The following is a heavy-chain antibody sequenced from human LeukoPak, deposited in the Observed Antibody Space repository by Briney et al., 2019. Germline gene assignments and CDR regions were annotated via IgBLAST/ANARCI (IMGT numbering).Heavy chain of an antibody. D-gene: IGHD3-16*02. V-gene: IGHV3-74*01. J-gene: IGHJ4*02. CDR3: ARDGPLHDYVRGSYPTEADY. Sequence: GGSLRLSCAASGFTFSSYWMHWVRQAPGKGLEWVSGINCDGSSTCYADSVKGRFTISRDNAKNTLYLQMNSLRAEDTAVYYCARDGPLHDYVRGSYPTEADYWGQGTLVTVSS. CDR1: GFTFSSYW. CDR2: INCDGSST.